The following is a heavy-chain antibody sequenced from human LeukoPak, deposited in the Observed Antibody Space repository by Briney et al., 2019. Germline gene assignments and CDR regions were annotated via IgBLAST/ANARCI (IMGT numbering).Heavy chain of an antibody. V-gene: IGHV4-34*01. Sequence: PSETLSLTCAVYGGSFSGYYWSWIRQPPGKGLEWIGEINHSGSTNYNQSLKSRVTISVDTSKNQFSLKLSSVTAADTAVYYCARLNYYYDSSGYSVPTYYFDYWGQGTLVTVSS. CDR3: ARLNYYYDSSGYSVPTYYFDY. D-gene: IGHD3-22*01. CDR1: GGSFSGYY. J-gene: IGHJ4*02. CDR2: INHSGST.